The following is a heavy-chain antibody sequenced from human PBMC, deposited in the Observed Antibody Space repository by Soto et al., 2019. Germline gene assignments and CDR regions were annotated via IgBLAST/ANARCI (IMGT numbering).Heavy chain of an antibody. CDR3: ARVRSGYYYDDALDI. CDR2: IYYSGST. V-gene: IGHV4-59*08. J-gene: IGHJ3*02. Sequence: PSETLSLTCTVSGGSISSYYWSWIRQPPGKGLEWIGYIYYSGSTNYNPSLKSRVTISVDTSKNQFSLKLSSVTAADTAVYYCARVRSGYYYDDALDIWGQGTMVTVSS. D-gene: IGHD3-22*01. CDR1: GGSISSYY.